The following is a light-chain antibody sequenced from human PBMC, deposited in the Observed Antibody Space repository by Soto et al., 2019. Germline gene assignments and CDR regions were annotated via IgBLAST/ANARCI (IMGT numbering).Light chain of an antibody. V-gene: IGKV1-39*01. Sequence: DIQLTQSPSSLSASEGDTVTITCRASHSINSHLNWYQQKSGEAPKFLIYGTSGLHTGVPARFSGSGSGTDFTLTISSLQPEDCAIYYCQQSYSTPFTFGQWTKREIK. J-gene: IGKJ2*01. CDR2: GTS. CDR3: QQSYSTPFT. CDR1: HSINSH.